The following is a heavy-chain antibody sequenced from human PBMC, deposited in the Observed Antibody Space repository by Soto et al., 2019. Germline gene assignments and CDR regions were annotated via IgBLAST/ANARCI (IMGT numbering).Heavy chain of an antibody. J-gene: IGHJ4*02. V-gene: IGHV4-30-4*01. CDR3: ASGVSGDKVDQ. Sequence: QVQLQESGPGLVKPSQTLSLTCTVSGGSISDGAYYWSWIRQPPGKGLEWIGHIYNSGNTYNNPSLKSRLTISVDTSKNQFTLNLNSVTAADTAVYYCASGVSGDKVDQWGQGTLVAVSS. D-gene: IGHD2-21*01. CDR1: GGSISDGAYY. CDR2: IYNSGNT.